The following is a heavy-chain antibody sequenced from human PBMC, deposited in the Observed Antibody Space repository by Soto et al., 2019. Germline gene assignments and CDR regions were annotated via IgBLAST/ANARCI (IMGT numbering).Heavy chain of an antibody. CDR2: IIPIFGTA. V-gene: IGHV1-69*13. J-gene: IGHJ6*02. CDR1: GGTFSSYA. Sequence: GASVKVSCKASGGTFSSYAISWVRQAPGQGLEWMGGIIPIFGTANYAQKFQGRVTITADESTSTAYMELSSLRSEDTAVYYCAKDQGGYMVSGMDVWGQGTTVTVSS. D-gene: IGHD2-2*02. CDR3: AKDQGGYMVSGMDV.